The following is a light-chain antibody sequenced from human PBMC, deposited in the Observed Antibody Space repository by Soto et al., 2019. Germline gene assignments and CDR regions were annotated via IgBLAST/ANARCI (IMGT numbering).Light chain of an antibody. CDR3: QQYNDWPLT. J-gene: IGKJ1*01. CDR2: GAF. CDR1: QSVSSY. V-gene: IGKV3-15*01. Sequence: IVLTQSPGTLSLSPGERATLSCRASQSVSSYLAWYQQKPGQAPNLLIYGAFTRATGIPARFSGTGSGTEFTLTISSLQSEDFALYYCQQYNDWPLTFGQGTKVDI.